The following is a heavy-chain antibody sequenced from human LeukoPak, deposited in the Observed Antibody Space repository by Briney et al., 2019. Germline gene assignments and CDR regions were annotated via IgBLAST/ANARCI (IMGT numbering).Heavy chain of an antibody. V-gene: IGHV1-2*06. J-gene: IGHJ3*02. Sequence: ASVKVSCKASGYTFTGSYINWVRQAPGQGLEWMGRINPSSGDTNVAQKFQGRVTLTRDTSISTSYMELSSLRSDDTAVYFCAKVREVGTNIEVVVVDISGAFDMWGQGTKVTVSS. CDR3: AKVREVGTNIEVVVVDISGAFDM. CDR2: INPSSGDT. D-gene: IGHD2-15*01. CDR1: GYTFTGSY.